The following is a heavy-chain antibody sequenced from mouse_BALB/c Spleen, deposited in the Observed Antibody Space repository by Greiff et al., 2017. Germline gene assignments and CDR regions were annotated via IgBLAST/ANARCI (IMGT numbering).Heavy chain of an antibody. V-gene: IGHV1-69*02. J-gene: IGHJ3*01. D-gene: IGHD2-4*01. CDR3: TMITTTWFAY. Sequence: VQLQQPGAELVRPGASVKLSCKASGYTFTSYWINWVKQRPGQGLEWIGNIYPSDSYTNYNQKFKDKATLTVDKSSSTAYMQLSSPTSEDSAVYYCTMITTTWFAYWGQGTLVTVSA. CDR1: GYTFTSYW. CDR2: IYPSDSYT.